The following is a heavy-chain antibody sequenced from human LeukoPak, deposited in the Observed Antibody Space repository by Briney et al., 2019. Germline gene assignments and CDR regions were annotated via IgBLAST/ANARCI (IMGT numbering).Heavy chain of an antibody. J-gene: IGHJ5*02. CDR2: MNPNSGNT. D-gene: IGHD3-3*01. V-gene: IGHV1-8*02. CDR3: ARAKSYDFWSGNWFDP. Sequence: ASVKVSCKASGYTFTGYYMHWVRQATGQGLEWMGWMNPNSGNTGYAQKFQGRVTMTRNTSISTAYMELSSLRSEDTAVYYCARAKSYDFWSGNWFDPWGQGTLVTVSS. CDR1: GYTFTGYY.